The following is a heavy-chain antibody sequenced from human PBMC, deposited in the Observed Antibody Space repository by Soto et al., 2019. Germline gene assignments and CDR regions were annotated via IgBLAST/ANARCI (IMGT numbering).Heavy chain of an antibody. CDR2: ISGSSGTI. CDR3: ARDHGGSTWFVGIYYYFGVDV. J-gene: IGHJ6*02. Sequence: PGGSLRLSCAASGFTLSSYNMNWVRQAPGKGLEWVSYISGSSGTIYYADSVKGRFTISRDNAKNSLYLQMDSLRDEDTAVYYCARDHGGSTWFVGIYYYFGVDVWGQGTTVTVSS. V-gene: IGHV3-48*02. CDR1: GFTLSSYN. D-gene: IGHD6-13*01.